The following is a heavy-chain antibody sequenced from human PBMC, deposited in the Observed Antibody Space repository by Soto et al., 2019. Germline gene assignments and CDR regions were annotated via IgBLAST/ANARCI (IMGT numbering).Heavy chain of an antibody. V-gene: IGHV1-69*01. D-gene: IGHD3-9*01. J-gene: IGHJ3*02. CDR1: GGTFSSYA. CDR3: ARDWVAYDILTGYDAFDI. CDR2: IIPIFGTA. Sequence: QVQLVQSGAEVKKPGSSVKVSCKASGGTFSSYAISWVRQAPGQGLEWMGGIIPIFGTANYAQKFQGRVTITADESTSTAYMELSSLRSEDTAVYYCARDWVAYDILTGYDAFDIWGQGTMATVSS.